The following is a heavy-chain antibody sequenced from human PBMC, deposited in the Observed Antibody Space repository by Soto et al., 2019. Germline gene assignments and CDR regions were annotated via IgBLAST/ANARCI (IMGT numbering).Heavy chain of an antibody. Sequence: QITLKESGPTLVKPTQTLTLTCTVSGFSLSARGVGVGRIRQPPGKALEWLAIIYWNDDKRHSPSLKSRLTIPKDTSKNQVVLTMTNMDPVDTATYYCAHSPWGAAPDYWGQGTLVTVSS. D-gene: IGHD3-16*01. CDR3: AHSPWGAAPDY. V-gene: IGHV2-5*01. CDR1: GFSLSARGVG. J-gene: IGHJ4*02. CDR2: IYWNDDK.